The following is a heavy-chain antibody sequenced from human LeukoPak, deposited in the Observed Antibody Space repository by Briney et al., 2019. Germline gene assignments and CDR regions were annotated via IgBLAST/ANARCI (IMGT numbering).Heavy chain of an antibody. CDR1: GFTFSSYA. V-gene: IGHV3-30-3*01. Sequence: PGRSLRLSCAASGFTFSSYAMHWVRQAPGKGLEWVAVISYDGSNKYYADSVKGRFTISRDNSKNTLYLQMNSLRAEDTAVYYCARALLDYGNFDYWGQGTLVTVSS. CDR3: ARALLDYGNFDY. CDR2: ISYDGSNK. J-gene: IGHJ4*02. D-gene: IGHD4-17*01.